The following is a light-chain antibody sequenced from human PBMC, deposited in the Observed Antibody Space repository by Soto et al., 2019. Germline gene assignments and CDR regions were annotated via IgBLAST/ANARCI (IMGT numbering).Light chain of an antibody. CDR3: SSYTNSHTYV. V-gene: IGLV2-14*01. CDR2: EVS. CDR1: SSDVGGYNY. Sequence: QSVLTQPASVSGSPGQSITVSCTGTSSDVGGYNYVSWYQQHPGKAPKLMIYEVSNRPSGASNRFSGSKSGNTASLTISGLQAEDEADYFCSSYTNSHTYVFGSGTKLTVL. J-gene: IGLJ1*01.